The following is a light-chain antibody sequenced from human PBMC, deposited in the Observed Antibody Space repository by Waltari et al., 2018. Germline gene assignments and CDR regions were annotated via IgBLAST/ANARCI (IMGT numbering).Light chain of an antibody. Sequence: QSGLTQPPSVSGAPGQRVTIPCTGSSSNIGAGSDVHWYPVLPGTTPKPHIYGKNNRPAGVADRFSGAKSGTSASLAITGLQAEDEADYYCQSYDSSLRASLFGGGTRLTVL. V-gene: IGLV1-40*01. J-gene: IGLJ2*01. CDR3: QSYDSSLRASL. CDR2: GKN. CDR1: SSNIGAGSD.